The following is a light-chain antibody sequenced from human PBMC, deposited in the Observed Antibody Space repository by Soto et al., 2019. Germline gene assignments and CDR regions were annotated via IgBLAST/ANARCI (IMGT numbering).Light chain of an antibody. CDR1: QAIGSS. CDR2: AAS. J-gene: IGKJ1*01. CDR3: QQDYSYPWT. Sequence: AIRMTQSPSSFSASTGDRVTITCRASQAIGSSLAWYQQKPGEAPKLLIFAASTLQSGVPSRFSGSGSGTDFTLTISCLQSEDFATYYCQQDYSYPWTFGQGTKVDIK. V-gene: IGKV1-8*01.